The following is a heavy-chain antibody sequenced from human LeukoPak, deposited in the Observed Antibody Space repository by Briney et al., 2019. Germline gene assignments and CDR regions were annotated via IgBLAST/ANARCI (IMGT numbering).Heavy chain of an antibody. D-gene: IGHD6-19*01. V-gene: IGHV4-4*09. CDR1: GGSISSYY. Sequence: SGTLSLTCTVSGGSISSYYWSWIRQPPGEGLEWIGYIYTNGSTKYNPSLKSRVTTSVDTSKNQFSLKLSSVTAADTAVYYCARHRSGYRSGLLDYWGQGTLVTVSS. J-gene: IGHJ4*02. CDR3: ARHRSGYRSGLLDY. CDR2: IYTNGST.